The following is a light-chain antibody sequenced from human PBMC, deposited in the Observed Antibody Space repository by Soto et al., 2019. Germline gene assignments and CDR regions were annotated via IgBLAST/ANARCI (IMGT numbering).Light chain of an antibody. CDR3: LQYNNWPLLT. J-gene: IGKJ4*01. CDR2: GAS. V-gene: IGKV3-15*01. Sequence: DIVMTQSPATLSVSPGERATLSCRASQSVSSNLAWYQQKPGQAPRLLIYGASTRATGIPVRFSGSGSGTEFTLTISSLQSEDFAVYYCLQYNNWPLLTFGGGTNVEIK. CDR1: QSVSSN.